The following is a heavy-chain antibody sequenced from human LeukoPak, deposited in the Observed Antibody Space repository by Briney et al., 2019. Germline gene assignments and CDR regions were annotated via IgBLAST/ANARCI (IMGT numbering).Heavy chain of an antibody. J-gene: IGHJ4*02. CDR1: GYPFRGNY. D-gene: IGHD4-11*01. V-gene: IGHV1-2*02. CDR3: ARDPSSVTLYFFDY. Sequence: ASVKVSCKASGYPFRGNYIHWLRQAPGQGLEWMGWIDANNGDTKSAQKFQGRVTMSRDTSISTAYMDLSSLSPDDAAVYYCARDPSSVTLYFFDYWGQGTLVTVSS. CDR2: IDANNGDT.